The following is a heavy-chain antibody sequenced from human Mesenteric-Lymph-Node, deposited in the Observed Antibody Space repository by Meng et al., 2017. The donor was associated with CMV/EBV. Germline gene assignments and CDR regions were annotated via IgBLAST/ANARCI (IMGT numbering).Heavy chain of an antibody. J-gene: IGHJ4*02. Sequence: HPPHSGDGLFKPSDAPSPTCAVYGGSFSGYYGCSILQPPGKGLEWIGEINHSGSTNYNPSLKSRVTISVDTSKNQFSLKLSSVTAADTAVYYCARHQRWLKSEGGFNYWGQGTLVTVSS. CDR3: ARHQRWLKSEGGFNY. CDR1: GGSFSGYY. V-gene: IGHV4-34*01. D-gene: IGHD4-23*01. CDR2: INHSGST.